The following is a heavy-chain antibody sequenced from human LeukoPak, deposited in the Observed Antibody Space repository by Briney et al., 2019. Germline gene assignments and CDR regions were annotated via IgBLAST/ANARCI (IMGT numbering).Heavy chain of an antibody. Sequence: SETLSLTCTVYGGSISIYYWSWIRQPAGKGLEWIGRIYTSGSTNYNPSLKSRVTMSVDTSKNQFSLKLSSVTAADTAVYYCARGYYGAGSYQDYWGQGTLVTVSS. CDR1: GGSISIYY. D-gene: IGHD3-10*01. V-gene: IGHV4-4*07. CDR3: ARGYYGAGSYQDY. CDR2: IYTSGST. J-gene: IGHJ4*02.